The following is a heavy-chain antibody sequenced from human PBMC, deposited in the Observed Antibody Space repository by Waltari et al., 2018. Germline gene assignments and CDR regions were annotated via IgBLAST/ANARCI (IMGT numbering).Heavy chain of an antibody. J-gene: IGHJ3*01. CDR3: ATYIGASVGTAAFDV. D-gene: IGHD5-12*01. V-gene: IGHV4-39*01. CDR2: VSYSGTT. Sequence: QLQLQESGPRLVRPSETLSLICRVSGVSITSTRNYWAWIRQSPGQGLEWIGTVSYSGTTYISPSLKSRVSVSRDTSKNQVSLILGSVTAADMAVYYCATYIGASVGTAAFDVWGQGTMVTVSS. CDR1: GVSITSTRNY.